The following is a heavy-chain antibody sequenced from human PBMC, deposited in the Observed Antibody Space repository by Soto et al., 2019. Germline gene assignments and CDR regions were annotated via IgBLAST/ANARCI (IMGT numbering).Heavy chain of an antibody. CDR2: ISGSGATT. D-gene: IGHD3-3*01. CDR3: AKGATVFGVVIN. Sequence: EVQLLESGGGLVQTGGSLRLSCAASGFTFNNYAMSWVRQAPGKGLEWVSLISGSGATTAYADSVRGRFTISRDNSRNTVYLHMSSLRAEDTAVYYCAKGATVFGVVINWGQGTLVTVSS. CDR1: GFTFNNYA. J-gene: IGHJ4*02. V-gene: IGHV3-23*01.